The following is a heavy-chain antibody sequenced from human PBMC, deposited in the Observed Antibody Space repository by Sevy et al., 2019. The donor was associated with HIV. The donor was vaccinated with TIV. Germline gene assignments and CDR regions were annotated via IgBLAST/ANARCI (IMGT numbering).Heavy chain of an antibody. V-gene: IGHV1-18*04. J-gene: IGHJ5*02. Sequence: ASVKVSCKASGYTFTSYGISCVRQAPGQGLEWMGWISAYNGNTNYAQKLQGRVTMTTDTSTSTAYMELRSLRSDDTAVYYRARAGAPIVVVPAAADNWFDPWGQGTLVTVSS. D-gene: IGHD2-2*01. CDR3: ARAGAPIVVVPAAADNWFDP. CDR2: ISAYNGNT. CDR1: GYTFTSYG.